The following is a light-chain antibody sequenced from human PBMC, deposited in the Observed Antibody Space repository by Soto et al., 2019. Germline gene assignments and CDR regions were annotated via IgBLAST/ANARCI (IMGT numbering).Light chain of an antibody. Sequence: QSALTQPASVSGSPGQSITISCTGTSSDVGGNYVSWYVSWYQQHPGKVPKLIIYDDDDRTSGVSNGFSGSKSGSTASLTSSGLQAEDEADYYCSSYANSRTVIFGGGTKLTVL. CDR1: SSDVGGNYVSWY. V-gene: IGLV2-14*03. J-gene: IGLJ2*01. CDR2: DDD. CDR3: SSYANSRTVI.